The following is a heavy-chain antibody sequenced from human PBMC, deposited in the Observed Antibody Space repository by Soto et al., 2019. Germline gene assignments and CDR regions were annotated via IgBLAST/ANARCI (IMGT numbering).Heavy chain of an antibody. CDR2: INADNGNT. CDR3: ARDLIGKQTYFDY. CDR1: GYTFTIYG. D-gene: IGHD3-16*02. V-gene: IGHV1-3*01. Sequence: ASVKVSCKASGYTFTIYGMIWVRQAPGQRLEWMGWINADNGNTKYSQKFQGRVTITRDTSASTAYMELSSLRSEDTAVYYCARDLIGKQTYFDYWGQGTLVTVSS. J-gene: IGHJ4*02.